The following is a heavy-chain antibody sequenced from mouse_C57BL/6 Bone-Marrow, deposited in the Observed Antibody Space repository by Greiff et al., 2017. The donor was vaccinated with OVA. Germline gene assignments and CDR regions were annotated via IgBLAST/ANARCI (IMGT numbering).Heavy chain of an antibody. CDR3: AREYYDYDGYAMDY. CDR2: INPNYGTT. V-gene: IGHV1-39*01. D-gene: IGHD2-4*01. CDR1: GYSFTDYN. J-gene: IGHJ4*01. Sequence: EVKPMESGPELVKPGASVKISCKASGYSFTDYNMNWVKQSNGKSLEWIGVINPNYGTTSYNQKFKGKATLTVDQSSSTAYMQLNSLTSEDSAVYYCAREYYDYDGYAMDYWGQGTSVTVSS.